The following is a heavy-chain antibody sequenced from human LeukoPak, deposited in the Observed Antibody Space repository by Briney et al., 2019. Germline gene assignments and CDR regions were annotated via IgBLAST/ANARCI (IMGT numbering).Heavy chain of an antibody. Sequence: SETLSLTCAVYGGSFSGYYWSWIRQPPGKGLEWIGEINHSGSTNYNPSLKSRVTISVDTSKNQFSLNLRSVTAADTAVYYCVRADYSSSWSHEYFYMDVWGKGTTATVSS. D-gene: IGHD6-13*01. CDR1: GGSFSGYY. CDR2: INHSGST. V-gene: IGHV4-34*01. J-gene: IGHJ6*03. CDR3: VRADYSSSWSHEYFYMDV.